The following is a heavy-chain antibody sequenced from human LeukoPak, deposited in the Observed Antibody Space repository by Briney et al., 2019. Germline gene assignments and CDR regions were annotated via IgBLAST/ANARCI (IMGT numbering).Heavy chain of an antibody. CDR2: ISNSGNS. J-gene: IGHJ6*02. CDR3: ARVLRRSYMYV. CDR1: GGPINTRHYY. V-gene: IGHV4-31*03. Sequence: SETLSLLCHVCGGPINTRHYYWRSLRQQPAKGLVWNGHISNSGNSYNNPSLKSRLTLSVDTSSNQFSLRLISVTAADTAVYYCARVLRRSYMYVWGQGTTVTVSS.